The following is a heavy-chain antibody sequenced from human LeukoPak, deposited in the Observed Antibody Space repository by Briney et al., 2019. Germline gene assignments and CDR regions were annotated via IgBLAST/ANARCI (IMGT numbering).Heavy chain of an antibody. V-gene: IGHV1-2*02. D-gene: IGHD3-22*01. CDR1: GYTFTGYY. CDR2: INPNNGGT. CDR3: ARGGYYDSSGYSN. Sequence: ASVKVSFKASGYTFTGYYMHWVRQAPGQGLEWMGWINPNNGGTKNAQNFQDRVTMTRDTSISTAYTELSSLRSDDTAVYYCARGGYYDSSGYSNWGQGTLVTVSS. J-gene: IGHJ4*02.